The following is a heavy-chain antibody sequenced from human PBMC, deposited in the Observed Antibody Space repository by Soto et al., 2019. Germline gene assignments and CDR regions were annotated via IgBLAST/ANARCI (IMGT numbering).Heavy chain of an antibody. Sequence: GESLKISCQSSGYTFSNFWIGWVRQLPGKGLEWMGIIYPGDHETRYSPSFHGKVTISADRSINTAYLQWNSLEAADTAFYFCARSPRSSPYFDYWGQGALVTVSS. CDR3: ARSPRSSPYFDY. V-gene: IGHV5-51*01. CDR1: GYTFSNFW. CDR2: IYPGDHET. J-gene: IGHJ4*02. D-gene: IGHD6-13*01.